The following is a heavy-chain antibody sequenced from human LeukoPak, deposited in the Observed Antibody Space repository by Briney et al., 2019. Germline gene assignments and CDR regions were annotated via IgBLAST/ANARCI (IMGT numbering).Heavy chain of an antibody. Sequence: PGGSLRLSCAASGFTFSSYAMSWVRQAPGKGLEWVSAISGSGGSTYYADSVKGRFTISRDNSKNTLYLQMNSLRAEDTAVYYCAEAETRRLRYFDWLSPRPYYYYGMDVWGQGTTVTVSS. CDR3: AEAETRRLRYFDWLSPRPYYYYGMDV. V-gene: IGHV3-23*01. CDR1: GFTFSSYA. D-gene: IGHD3-9*01. J-gene: IGHJ6*02. CDR2: ISGSGGST.